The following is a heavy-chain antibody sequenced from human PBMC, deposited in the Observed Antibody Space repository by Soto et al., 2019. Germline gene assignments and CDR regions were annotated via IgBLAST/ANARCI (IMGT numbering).Heavy chain of an antibody. D-gene: IGHD3-22*01. J-gene: IGHJ4*02. Sequence: EVQLLESGGGVIQPGGSLRLSCAVSGFTFRIYAMSWVRQAPGKGLEWVSTITGNGGTSYADFVRGRFTISRDNSKNTLYLQMNSLRAEDTAVYYCAKDAPGSGWLSDYWGQGTLVTVSS. CDR2: ITGNGGT. CDR3: AKDAPGSGWLSDY. CDR1: GFTFRIYA. V-gene: IGHV3-23*01.